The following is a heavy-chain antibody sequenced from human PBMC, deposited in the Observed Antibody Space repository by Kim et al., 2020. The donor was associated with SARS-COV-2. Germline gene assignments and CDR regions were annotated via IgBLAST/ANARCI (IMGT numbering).Heavy chain of an antibody. CDR3: AKDANYDFWSEYYYYMDV. CDR1: GFTFCSYV. J-gene: IGHJ6*03. Sequence: GGSLRLSCAASGFTFCSYVMSWVRQAPGKGLEWVSAISGSGGSTYYADSVKGRFTISRDNSKNTLYLQMNSLRAEDTAVYYCAKDANYDFWSEYYYYMDVWGKGTTVTVSS. V-gene: IGHV3-23*01. D-gene: IGHD3-3*01. CDR2: ISGSGGST.